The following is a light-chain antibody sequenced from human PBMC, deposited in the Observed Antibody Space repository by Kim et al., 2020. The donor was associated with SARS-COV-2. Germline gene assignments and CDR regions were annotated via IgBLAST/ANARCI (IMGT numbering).Light chain of an antibody. V-gene: IGKV3-11*01. CDR1: QTVDTS. CDR3: QQRSKWPPSIT. J-gene: IGKJ5*01. Sequence: GGRATLSCRASQTVDTSLAWYQQKPGQAPRLLIYDASKRAAGIPARFSGSGSGTDFTLTISSLEPEDFAVYFCQQRSKWPPSITFGQGTRLEIK. CDR2: DAS.